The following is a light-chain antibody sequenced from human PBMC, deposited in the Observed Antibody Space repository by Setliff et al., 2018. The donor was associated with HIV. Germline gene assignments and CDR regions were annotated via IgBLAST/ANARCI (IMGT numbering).Light chain of an antibody. V-gene: IGLV2-8*01. Sequence: QSVLTQPPSASGSPGQSVTISCTGTSSDVGGYNYVSWYQQHPGKAPKLMIYEVSTRPSGVPDRFSGSKSGNTASLTVSGLQAEDEADYYCSSYAGSNNLVFGGGTK. J-gene: IGLJ2*01. CDR2: EVS. CDR3: SSYAGSNNLV. CDR1: SSDVGGYNY.